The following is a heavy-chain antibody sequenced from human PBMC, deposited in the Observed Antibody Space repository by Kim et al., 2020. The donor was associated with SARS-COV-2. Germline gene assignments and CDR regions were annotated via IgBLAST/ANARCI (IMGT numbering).Heavy chain of an antibody. CDR2: IYYSGST. CDR3: ARRITMVRGVGSWFDP. D-gene: IGHD3-10*01. Sequence: SETLSLTCTVSGGSISSSSYYWGWIRQPPGKGLEWIGSIYYSGSTYYNPSLKSRVTISVDTSKNQFSLKLSSVTAADTAVYYCARRITMVRGVGSWFDPWGQGTLVTVSS. V-gene: IGHV4-39*01. J-gene: IGHJ5*02. CDR1: GGSISSSSYY.